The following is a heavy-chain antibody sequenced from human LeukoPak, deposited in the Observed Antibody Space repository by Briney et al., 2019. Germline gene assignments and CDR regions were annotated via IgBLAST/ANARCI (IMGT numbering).Heavy chain of an antibody. CDR3: ARDIDTSSHYGWFDP. J-gene: IGHJ5*02. CDR2: IWSHGRSE. D-gene: IGHD3-22*01. CDR1: GFTFSNYG. V-gene: IGHV3-33*01. Sequence: GGSLRLSCAASGFTFSNYGIHWVRQAPGKGLEWVSVIWSHGRSEYYADSVKGRFTISRDNSKNTVSLQMSSLRAEDTAVYYCARDIDTSSHYGWFDPWGQGTLVIVSS.